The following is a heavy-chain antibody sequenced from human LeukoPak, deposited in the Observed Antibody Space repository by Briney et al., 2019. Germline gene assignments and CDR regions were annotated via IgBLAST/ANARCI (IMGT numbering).Heavy chain of an antibody. CDR1: GYSISSGYY. J-gene: IGHJ2*01. Sequence: SETLSLTCAVSGYSISSGYYWGWIRQPPGEGLEWIGSIYHSGSTYYNPSLKSRVTISVDTSKNQFSLKLSSVTAADTAVYYCARLQTFFDLWGRGTLVTVSS. V-gene: IGHV4-38-2*01. CDR2: IYHSGST. CDR3: ARLQTFFDL.